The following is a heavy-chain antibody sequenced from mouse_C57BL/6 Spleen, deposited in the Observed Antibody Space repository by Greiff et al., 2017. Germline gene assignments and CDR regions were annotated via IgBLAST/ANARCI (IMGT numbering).Heavy chain of an antibody. D-gene: IGHD1-1*02. Sequence: QVQLKQSGAELVRPGSSVKLSCKASGYTFTSYCMHWVKQRPIQGLEWIGNIDPSDSETNYNQKFKDKATLTVDKSSSTAYMQLSSLTSEDSAVYYCARDVGSYYWYFDVWGTGTTVTVSS. V-gene: IGHV1-52*01. CDR1: GYTFTSYC. CDR3: ARDVGSYYWYFDV. CDR2: IDPSDSET. J-gene: IGHJ1*03.